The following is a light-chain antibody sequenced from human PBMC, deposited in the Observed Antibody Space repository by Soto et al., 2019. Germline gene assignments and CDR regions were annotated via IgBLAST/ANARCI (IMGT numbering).Light chain of an antibody. Sequence: ALQMTQSPSSLSASVGDRVTITCRASQGIRSDVGWYQQKPGKAPKLLIYAASILQSGVPSRFSGSGSGTDFSLTISRLQPEDFATYYCLLDYSYPRTFGQGTQVEIK. J-gene: IGKJ1*01. CDR3: LLDYSYPRT. CDR1: QGIRSD. V-gene: IGKV1-6*01. CDR2: AAS.